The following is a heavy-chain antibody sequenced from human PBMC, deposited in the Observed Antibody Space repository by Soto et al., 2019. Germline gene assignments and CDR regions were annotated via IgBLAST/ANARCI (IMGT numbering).Heavy chain of an antibody. J-gene: IGHJ3*01. CDR3: ARRASR. D-gene: IGHD1-26*01. Sequence: EVQLVESGGGLIQPGGSLRLSCAASGFTFSSSEMYWVRQAPGKGLEWVSYIHPSGQPIFYADSVKGRFTISRDNAKNSLYLQRSSLRAEDSAVYYCARRASRWGQGTMVTVSS. CDR1: GFTFSSSE. CDR2: IHPSGQPI. V-gene: IGHV3-48*03.